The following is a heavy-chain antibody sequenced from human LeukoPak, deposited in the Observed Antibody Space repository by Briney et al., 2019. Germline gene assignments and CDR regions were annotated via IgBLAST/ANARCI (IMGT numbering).Heavy chain of an antibody. Sequence: GESLKISCKGSGYNLTNYWISWVRQMPGKGLEWIGRIDPSNSYTNYSPPFQGHVTISADRSISTAYLQWNSLKASDTAMYYCARHADYHILTGFDYWGQGTLVTVS. CDR1: GYNLTNYW. V-gene: IGHV5-10-1*01. CDR3: ARHADYHILTGFDY. J-gene: IGHJ4*02. D-gene: IGHD3-9*01. CDR2: IDPSNSYT.